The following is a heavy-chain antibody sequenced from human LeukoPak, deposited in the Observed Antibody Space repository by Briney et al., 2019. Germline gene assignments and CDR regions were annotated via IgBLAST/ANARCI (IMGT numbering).Heavy chain of an antibody. D-gene: IGHD1-14*01. CDR1: EFPFSIYA. CDR3: ADYRKPQGLDY. V-gene: IGHV3-23*01. J-gene: IGHJ4*02. CDR2: IDASGSDT. Sequence: GSLRLSCEVSEFPFSIYAMAWVRQAPGQGLEWASAIDASGSDTYYTDSVKGRFTISRDNSKNTVYLQMNSLRVEDTAVYYCADYRKPQGLDYWGQGTLVTVSS.